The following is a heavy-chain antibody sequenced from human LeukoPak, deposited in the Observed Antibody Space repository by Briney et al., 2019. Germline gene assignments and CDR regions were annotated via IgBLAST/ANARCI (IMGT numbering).Heavy chain of an antibody. Sequence: GGSLRLSCAASGFTFSSCGMSWVRQAPGKGLEWVSGISGGGGSTYYADSVKGRFTISRDNSKNTQDLQMNSLRAEDTAVYYCARMQVSTSEGIDFWGQGTLVTVSS. CDR3: ARMQVSTSEGIDF. J-gene: IGHJ4*02. V-gene: IGHV3-23*01. D-gene: IGHD6-13*01. CDR1: GFTFSSCG. CDR2: ISGGGGST.